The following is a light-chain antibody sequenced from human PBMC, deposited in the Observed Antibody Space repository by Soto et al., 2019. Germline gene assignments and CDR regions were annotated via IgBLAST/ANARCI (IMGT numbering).Light chain of an antibody. V-gene: IGKV1-5*03. Sequence: DIQMTQSPSTLSAFVGDRVTITCRASRSISTSLAWYQQKPGKAPKLLIYLASTLQSGVPTRFSGSGSATEFTLSINSLQPDDFATYYCQPYGSYSRTFGQGTKVDIK. CDR1: RSISTS. CDR2: LAS. CDR3: QPYGSYSRT. J-gene: IGKJ1*01.